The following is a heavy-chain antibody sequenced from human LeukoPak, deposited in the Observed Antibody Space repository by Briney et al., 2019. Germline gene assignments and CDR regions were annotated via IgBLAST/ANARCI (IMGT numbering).Heavy chain of an antibody. D-gene: IGHD5-12*01. Sequence: ASVKVSCKALGYTFNNYGISWVRQDPGQGLEWMGWDTSYNGDTNYAQKFQGRVNMTTDKSTHTAYLDLRSPRSDDTAEVYWSRDKRNLYSCYDLSDAFDIWGQGTMVTVSS. CDR1: GYTFNNYG. CDR3: SRDKRNLYSCYDLSDAFDI. V-gene: IGHV1-18*01. J-gene: IGHJ3*02. CDR2: DTSYNGDT.